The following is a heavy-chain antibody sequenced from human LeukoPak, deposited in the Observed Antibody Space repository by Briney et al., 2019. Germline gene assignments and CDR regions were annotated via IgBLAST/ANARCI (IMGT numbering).Heavy chain of an antibody. Sequence: GGSLRLSCAASGFTFSSYAMHWVRQAPGKGLEYVSAISSNGGSTYYANSVKGRFTISRDNSKNTLYLQMGSLRAEDMAVYYCARGSSGAYYYDSSGYHDWGQGTLVTVSS. CDR3: ARGSSGAYYYDSSGYHD. V-gene: IGHV3-64*01. CDR1: GFTFSSYA. CDR2: ISSNGGST. D-gene: IGHD3-22*01. J-gene: IGHJ4*02.